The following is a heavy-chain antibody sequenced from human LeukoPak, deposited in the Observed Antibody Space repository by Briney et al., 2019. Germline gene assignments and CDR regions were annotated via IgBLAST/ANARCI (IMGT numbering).Heavy chain of an antibody. V-gene: IGHV5-51*01. CDR1: GYIFSNHW. Sequence: GESLKISCKGSGYIFSNHWIGWVRQMPGKGLEWMGIIYPSDSDTRYSPSFQGQITISADKSSSTAYLQWKSLKASDTAMYYCAKEAMTGTGIGLDYWGQGTLVTVSS. D-gene: IGHD1-1*01. J-gene: IGHJ4*02. CDR2: IYPSDSDT. CDR3: AKEAMTGTGIGLDY.